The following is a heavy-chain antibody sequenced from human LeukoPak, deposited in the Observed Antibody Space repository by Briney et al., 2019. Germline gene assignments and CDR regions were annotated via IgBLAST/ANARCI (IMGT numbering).Heavy chain of an antibody. J-gene: IGHJ5*02. D-gene: IGHD6-13*01. CDR1: GYSISSAYY. V-gene: IGHV4-38-2*02. CDR3: ARAYSSSWYFNWFDP. Sequence: PSETLSLTCSVSGYSISSAYYWGWIRQPPGKGLEWIGTMYHSGSTNYNPSLKSRVTISVDTSKNQFSLKLSSVTAADTAVYYCARAYSSSWYFNWFDPWGQGTLVTVSS. CDR2: MYHSGST.